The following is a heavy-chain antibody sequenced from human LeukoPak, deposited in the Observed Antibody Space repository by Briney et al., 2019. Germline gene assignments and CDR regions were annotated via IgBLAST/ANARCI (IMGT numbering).Heavy chain of an antibody. Sequence: PGGSLRLSCSASGFTFSSYAMHWLRQAPGKGLEYVSGISINGGSTYYADSVKGRFTISRDNSKNTVYLQMTSLRAEDTAVYYCVKDLLSMFQSDRDAFDTWGQGTMVTVSS. D-gene: IGHD3-3*02. J-gene: IGHJ3*02. V-gene: IGHV3-64*04. CDR2: ISINGGST. CDR1: GFTFSSYA. CDR3: VKDLLSMFQSDRDAFDT.